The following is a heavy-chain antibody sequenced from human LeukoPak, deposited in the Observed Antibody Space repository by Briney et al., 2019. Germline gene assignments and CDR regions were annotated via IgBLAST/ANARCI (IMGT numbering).Heavy chain of an antibody. CDR1: GGSISSGGYY. CDR2: IYHSGST. J-gene: IGHJ4*02. Sequence: SQTLSLTCTVSGGSISSGGYYWSWIRQPPGKGLEWIGYIYHSGSTYYNPSLKSRVTISVDRSKNQFSLKLSSVTAADTAVYYRARGRYFDWLIWGQGTLVTVSS. V-gene: IGHV4-30-2*01. CDR3: ARGRYFDWLI. D-gene: IGHD3-9*01.